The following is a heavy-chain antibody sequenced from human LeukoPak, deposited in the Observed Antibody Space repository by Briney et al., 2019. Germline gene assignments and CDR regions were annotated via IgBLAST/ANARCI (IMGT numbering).Heavy chain of an antibody. Sequence: GGSLKISCKASGYSFPTYWIGWVRQMPGKGLEWMGIIYPGDSDTRYSPSFQGQVTISADKSINTAYLRWSSLKASDTAMYYCATPHSTISSWGQGTLVTVSS. CDR3: ATPHSTISS. CDR2: IYPGDSDT. D-gene: IGHD3-3*01. V-gene: IGHV5-51*01. CDR1: GYSFPTYW. J-gene: IGHJ5*02.